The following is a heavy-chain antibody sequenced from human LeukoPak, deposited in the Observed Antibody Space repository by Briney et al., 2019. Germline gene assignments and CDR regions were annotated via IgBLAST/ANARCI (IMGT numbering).Heavy chain of an antibody. D-gene: IGHD4-11*01. V-gene: IGHV3-9*01. J-gene: IGHJ3*02. CDR2: ISWNSGSM. Sequence: PGRSLRLSCAASGFTFDDYAMHWVRQAPGKGLEWVSGISWNSGSMDYADSVKGRFTISRDNSKNTLYLQMNSLRAEDTAVYYCAKDLTVTPHDAFDIWGQGTMVTVSS. CDR1: GFTFDDYA. CDR3: AKDLTVTPHDAFDI.